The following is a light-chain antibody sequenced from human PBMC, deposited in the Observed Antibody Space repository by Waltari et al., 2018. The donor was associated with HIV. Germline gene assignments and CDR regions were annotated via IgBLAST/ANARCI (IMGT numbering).Light chain of an antibody. Sequence: DIQMTQFPSSLSASVGDRVTITCRASQTITSYLNWYQQKPGKAPKLLIYGTSKLQSGVSSRFSGSGSGADFTLTIRSAQPEDFAAYYCHQSYSTPYTFGQGTRLEIK. CDR1: QTITSY. CDR3: HQSYSTPYT. CDR2: GTS. J-gene: IGKJ2*01. V-gene: IGKV1-39*01.